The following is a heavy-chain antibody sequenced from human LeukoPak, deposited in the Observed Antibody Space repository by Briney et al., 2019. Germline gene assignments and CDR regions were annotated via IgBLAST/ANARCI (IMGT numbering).Heavy chain of an antibody. Sequence: GGSLRLSCAASGFTFSSYGMHWVRQAPGKGLEWVAVIWYDGSNKYYADSVKGRFTISRDNAKNSLYPQMNSLRAEDTTVYYCARDQTATKSYYYDSSGYHDYWGQGTLVTVSS. J-gene: IGHJ4*02. V-gene: IGHV3-33*01. CDR1: GFTFSSYG. CDR3: ARDQTATKSYYYDSSGYHDY. CDR2: IWYDGSNK. D-gene: IGHD3-22*01.